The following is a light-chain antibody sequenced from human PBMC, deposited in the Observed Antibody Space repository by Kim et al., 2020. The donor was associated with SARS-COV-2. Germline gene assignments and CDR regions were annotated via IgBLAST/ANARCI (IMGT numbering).Light chain of an antibody. CDR2: DIT. Sequence: GQSITLSCTGTSMDIGCYNYVSWYQQHPGKAPKLMIYDITERTSGISTRFSGSKSGNTAALTISGLQTEDDAVYHCTSYTSSNTFVFGAGTKVTVL. CDR1: SMDIGCYNY. J-gene: IGLJ1*01. CDR3: TSYTSSNTFV. V-gene: IGLV2-14*03.